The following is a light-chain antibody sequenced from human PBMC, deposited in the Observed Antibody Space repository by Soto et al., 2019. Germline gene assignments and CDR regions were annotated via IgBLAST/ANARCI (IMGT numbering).Light chain of an antibody. J-gene: IGKJ5*01. CDR1: QSVSSN. V-gene: IGKV3-15*01. CDR3: QQYNNWPPLT. CDR2: GAS. Sequence: EIVMAQSPATLSVSPGERGTLSCRASQSVSSNLAWYQQKPGQARRRLIYGASARATGIPARFSGSGSGTEFTLPINPLHSEDFAGYYCQQYNNWPPLTLGQGTRLESK.